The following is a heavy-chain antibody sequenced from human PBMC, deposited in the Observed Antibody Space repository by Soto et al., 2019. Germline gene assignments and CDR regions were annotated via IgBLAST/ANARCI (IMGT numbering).Heavy chain of an antibody. CDR1: GGSISSGDYY. CDR2: IYYSGST. J-gene: IGHJ4*02. Sequence: SETLSLTCTVSGGSISSGDYYWSWIRQPPGKGLEWIGYIYYSGSTYYNPSLKSRVTISVDTSKNQFSLKLSSVTAADTAVYYCARSLWFVELLPLYYFDYWGQGTLVTGSS. D-gene: IGHD3-10*01. CDR3: ARSLWFVELLPLYYFDY. V-gene: IGHV4-30-4*01.